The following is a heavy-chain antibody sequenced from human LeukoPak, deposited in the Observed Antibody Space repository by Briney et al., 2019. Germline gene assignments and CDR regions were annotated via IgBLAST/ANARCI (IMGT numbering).Heavy chain of an antibody. CDR2: IYYSGST. CDR1: GGSVSSGDYY. D-gene: IGHD5-18*01. CDR3: ARADTYLDY. V-gene: IGHV4-30-4*08. Sequence: PSETLSLTCTVSGGSVSSGDYYWNWIRQPPGKGLEWIGNIYYSGSTSYNPSLKSRVTISIDTSKNQFSLNPNSVTAADTAVYYCARADTYLDYWGQGILVTVSS. J-gene: IGHJ4*02.